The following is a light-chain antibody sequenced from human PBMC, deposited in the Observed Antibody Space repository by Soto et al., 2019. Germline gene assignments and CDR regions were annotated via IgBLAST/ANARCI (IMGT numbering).Light chain of an antibody. CDR3: QSYDSSLIYVV. CDR2: GNS. CDR1: SSNIGAGYD. J-gene: IGLJ2*01. Sequence: QSVLTKPPSVSGAPGQRVTISCTGGSSNIGAGYDVHWYQQLPGTAPKLLIYGNSNRPSGVPDRFSGSKSGTSASLAITGLQAEDEADYYCQSYDSSLIYVVFGGGTKLTVL. V-gene: IGLV1-40*01.